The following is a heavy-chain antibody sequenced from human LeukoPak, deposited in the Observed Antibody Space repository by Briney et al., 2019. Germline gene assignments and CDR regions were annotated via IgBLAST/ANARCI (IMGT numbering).Heavy chain of an antibody. Sequence: ASVKVSCKASGYTFTESFIHWVRQVPGQGFEWMGWISPSSGATNYAQKFQGRVTMTSDTSISTSYMALSRLRSDDTAVYYCARDLPQQVMESSARGDTFDLWGQGTVVIVSS. D-gene: IGHD3-10*01. CDR1: GYTFTESF. V-gene: IGHV1-2*02. J-gene: IGHJ3*01. CDR3: ARDLPQQVMESSARGDTFDL. CDR2: ISPSSGAT.